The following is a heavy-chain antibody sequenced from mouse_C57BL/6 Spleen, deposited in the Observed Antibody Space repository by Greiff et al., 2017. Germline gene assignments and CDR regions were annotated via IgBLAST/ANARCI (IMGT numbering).Heavy chain of an antibody. CDR2: IHPNSGST. Sequence: QVQLQQPGAELVKPGASVKLSCKASGYTFTSYWMHWVKQRPGQGLEWIGMIHPNSGSTNYNEKFKGKATLTVDKSSSTAYMQLSSLTYEDSAVYYSARGLAASDCWGQGTTLTVS. V-gene: IGHV1-64*01. CDR1: GYTFTSYW. J-gene: IGHJ2*01. D-gene: IGHD6-1*01. CDR3: ARGLAASDC.